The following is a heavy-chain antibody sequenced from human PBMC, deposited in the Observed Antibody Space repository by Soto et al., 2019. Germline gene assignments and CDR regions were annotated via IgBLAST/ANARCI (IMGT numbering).Heavy chain of an antibody. CDR3: ARDGPSISYYDSSGWFDP. CDR1: GGSISSYY. V-gene: IGHV4-59*01. D-gene: IGHD3-22*01. Sequence: SETLSLTCTVSGGSISSYYWSWIRQPPGKGLEWIGYIYYSGSTNYTPSLKSRVTISVDTSKNQFSLKLSSVTAADTAVYYCARDGPSISYYDSSGWFDPWGQGTLVTVSS. CDR2: IYYSGST. J-gene: IGHJ5*02.